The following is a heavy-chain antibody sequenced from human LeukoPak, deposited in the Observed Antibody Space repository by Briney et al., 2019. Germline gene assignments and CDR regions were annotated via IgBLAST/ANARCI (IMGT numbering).Heavy chain of an antibody. CDR1: EFTFSSYG. CDR2: ISYDGSSK. J-gene: IGHJ6*03. CDR3: AKAADQYYYSYFCYMDV. Sequence: GGSLRLSCAASEFTFSSYGMHWVRQAPGKGLEWVAVISYDGSSKDYVDSVKGRFTISRDNSKNTLYLQMNSLRVEDTAVYYCAKAADQYYYSYFCYMDVWGKGTTVTVSS. V-gene: IGHV3-30*18. D-gene: IGHD2/OR15-2a*01.